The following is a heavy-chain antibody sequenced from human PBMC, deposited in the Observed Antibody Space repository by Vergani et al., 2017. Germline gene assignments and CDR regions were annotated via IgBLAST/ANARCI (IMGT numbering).Heavy chain of an antibody. CDR2: ISGSGGST. J-gene: IGHJ6*03. V-gene: IGHV3-23*01. CDR1: GFTFSSYA. CDR3: AKDPSSNWNYWYYYYYMDV. Sequence: EVQLLESGGGLVQPGGSLRLSCAASGFTFSSYAMSWVRQAPGKGLEWVSAISGSGGSTYYADSVKGRFPISKDNSKKTLDLQMNSLIAEDTAVYYCAKDPSSNWNYWYYYYYMDVWGKGTTVTVSS. D-gene: IGHD1-7*01.